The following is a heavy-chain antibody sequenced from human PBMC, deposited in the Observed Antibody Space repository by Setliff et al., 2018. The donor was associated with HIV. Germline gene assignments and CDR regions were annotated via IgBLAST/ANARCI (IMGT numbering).Heavy chain of an antibody. J-gene: IGHJ5*02. D-gene: IGHD3-22*01. CDR2: INPNGGST. Sequence: GASVKVSCKASGYTFTSHYIHWVRQAPGQGLEWMGIINPNGGSTTYAQKFQGRVTMTRNTSISTAYMELSSLRSEDTAVYYCARDWGEHYDSSGFSSWGQGTLVTVSS. CDR1: GYTFTSHY. V-gene: IGHV1-46*01. CDR3: ARDWGEHYDSSGFSS.